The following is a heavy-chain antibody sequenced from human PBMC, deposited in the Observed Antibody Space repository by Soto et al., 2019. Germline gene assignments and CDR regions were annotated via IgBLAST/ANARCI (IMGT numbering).Heavy chain of an antibody. V-gene: IGHV3-15*01. J-gene: IGHJ6*02. CDR3: TTDSSSWAYYYYFGMDV. CDR2: IKSKTDGGTT. D-gene: IGHD2-2*01. Sequence: GGSLRLSCAVSGFTFSNAWMSWVRQAPGKGLEWVGRIKSKTDGGTTDYAAPVKGRFTISRDDSKNTLYLQMNRLKTEDAAVYYCTTDSSSWAYYYYFGMDVWGQGTTVTVSS. CDR1: GFTFSNAW.